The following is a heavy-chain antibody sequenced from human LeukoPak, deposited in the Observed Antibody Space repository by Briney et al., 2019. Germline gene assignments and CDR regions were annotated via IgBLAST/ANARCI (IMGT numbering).Heavy chain of an antibody. CDR1: GGSFSGYY. CDR3: ARVHLVRYSSGWYEGFDY. D-gene: IGHD6-19*01. V-gene: IGHV4-34*01. Sequence: SETLSLTCAVYGGSFSGYYWSWIRQPPGKGLEWIGEINHSGSTNYNPSLKSRVTISVDTSKNQFSLKLSSVTAAATAVYYCARVHLVRYSSGWYEGFDYWGQGTLVTVSS. CDR2: INHSGST. J-gene: IGHJ4*02.